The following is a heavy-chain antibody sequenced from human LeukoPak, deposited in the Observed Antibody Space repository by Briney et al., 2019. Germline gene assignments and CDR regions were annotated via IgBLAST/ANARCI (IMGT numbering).Heavy chain of an antibody. CDR2: IYYSGST. CDR1: GGSISSYY. Sequence: SETLSLTCTVSGGSISSYYWSWIRQPPGKGLEWIGYIYYSGSTNYIPSLKSRVTISVDTSKNQFSLKLSSVTAADTAVYYCARPGSGYSGYVGYWGQGTLVTVSS. J-gene: IGHJ4*02. D-gene: IGHD5-12*01. CDR3: ARPGSGYSGYVGY. V-gene: IGHV4-59*08.